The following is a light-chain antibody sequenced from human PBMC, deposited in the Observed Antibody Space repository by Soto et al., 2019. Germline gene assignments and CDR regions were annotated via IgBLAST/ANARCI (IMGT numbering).Light chain of an antibody. Sequence: QSALTQPASVSGSRGQSITISCTGTGSALVNYNLVSWYQQPPGQAPRLVIYESTKRPSGVSDRFSGSKSANTDSLPISGLQAEDEADYSCCSCVSGSPFDVLSGGGTKRTVL. CDR1: GSALVNYNL. J-gene: IGLJ3*02. CDR2: EST. CDR3: CSCVSGSPFDVL. V-gene: IGLV2-23*01.